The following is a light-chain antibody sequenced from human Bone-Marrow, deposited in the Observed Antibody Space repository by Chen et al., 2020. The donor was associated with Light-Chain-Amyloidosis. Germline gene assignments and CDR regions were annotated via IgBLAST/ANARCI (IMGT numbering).Light chain of an antibody. CDR2: EVS. CDR1: SSDVGGYNY. CDR3: SSYTSSSTWV. Sequence: QSALTQPASLSGSPGQSITISCTGTSSDVGGYNYVSWYQQHPGKAPKLMIDEVSNRPSGVSNRCSGSKSGNTASQNISGLKAEEEADYYCSSYTSSSTWVFGGGTKLTVL. V-gene: IGLV2-14*01. J-gene: IGLJ3*02.